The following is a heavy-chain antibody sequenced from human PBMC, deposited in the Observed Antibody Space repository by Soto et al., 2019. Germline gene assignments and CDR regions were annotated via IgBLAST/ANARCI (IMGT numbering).Heavy chain of an antibody. J-gene: IGHJ4*02. D-gene: IGHD3-10*01. CDR2: IIPIFRTP. V-gene: IGHV1-69*01. Sequence: QVQLVQSGAEVKKPGSSVKVSCKASGGIFSTYAISWLRQAHGQRLEWMGGIIPIFRTPNNAQRFQGRVTITADESISTAYMELSRSRSEDTAVYYCATYRDDYGSGNYYNRIDFWGQRALVTASS. CDR3: ATYRDDYGSGNYYNRIDF. CDR1: GGIFSTYA.